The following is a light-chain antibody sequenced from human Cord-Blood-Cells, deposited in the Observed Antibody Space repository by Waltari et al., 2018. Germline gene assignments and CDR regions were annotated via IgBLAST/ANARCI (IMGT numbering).Light chain of an antibody. J-gene: IGKJ1*01. CDR3: MQALQTPWT. V-gene: IGKV2-28*01. Sequence: TAMTQSPLSLPVTPGEPPSISCRSIQSLLHSNGYNYLDWYLQKPGQSPQFLIYLGSNRASWVPDRFSGSGSGTDFTLKISRVEAEDVGVYYCMQALQTPWTFGQGTKVEIK. CDR1: QSLLHSNGYNY. CDR2: LGS.